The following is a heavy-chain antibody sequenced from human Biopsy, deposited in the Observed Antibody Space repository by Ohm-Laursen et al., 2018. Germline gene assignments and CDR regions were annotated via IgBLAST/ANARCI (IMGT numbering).Heavy chain of an antibody. D-gene: IGHD3-22*01. CDR2: VYYTGST. CDR1: GDSISSYY. V-gene: IGHV4-59*01. J-gene: IGHJ2*01. CDR3: ARDRGYYSDGTVPGYFDL. Sequence: TLSLTWTVSGDSISSYYWSWIRQPPGKGLQWIGYVYYTGSTDYNPSLQSRVTISFGTSKNHFSLRLRSVTPADTAIYYCARDRGYYSDGTVPGYFDLWGRGTLVTVSS.